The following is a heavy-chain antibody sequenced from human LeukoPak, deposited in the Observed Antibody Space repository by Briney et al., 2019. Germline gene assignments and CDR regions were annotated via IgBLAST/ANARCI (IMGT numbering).Heavy chain of an antibody. Sequence: SETLSLTCTVSGGSITTYYWSWIRQPAGKGLEWIGRVSTSGRTNYNPSLTSRLTMSADTSKKQFSLILNSVTAADTAVYYCAVGRPRNTTRLDDGYDFWGQGTMVTVSS. J-gene: IGHJ3*01. V-gene: IGHV4-4*07. CDR3: AVGRPRNTTRLDDGYDF. D-gene: IGHD1-1*01. CDR2: VSTSGRT. CDR1: GGSITTYY.